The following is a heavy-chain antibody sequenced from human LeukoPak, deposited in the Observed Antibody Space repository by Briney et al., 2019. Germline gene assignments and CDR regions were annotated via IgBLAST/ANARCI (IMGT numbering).Heavy chain of an antibody. Sequence: SVTVSCTASGGTFSSYAISWVRQAPGQGLEWMGGIIPIFGTANYAQKFQGRVTITADESTSTAYMELSSLRSEDTAVYYCARTTGYSSGWFDYWGQGTLVTVSS. J-gene: IGHJ4*02. CDR2: IIPIFGTA. CDR3: ARTTGYSSGWFDY. D-gene: IGHD6-19*01. CDR1: GGTFSSYA. V-gene: IGHV1-69*01.